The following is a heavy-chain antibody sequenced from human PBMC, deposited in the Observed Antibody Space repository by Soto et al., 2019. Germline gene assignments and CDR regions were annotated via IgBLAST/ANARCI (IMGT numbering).Heavy chain of an antibody. V-gene: IGHV3-21*01. CDR3: ARDAISSGYYLDFDY. J-gene: IGHJ4*02. D-gene: IGHD3-22*01. Sequence: GGSLRVSCAASGFTFSSYSMNWVRQAPGKGLEWVSSISSSSSYIYYADSVKGRFTISRDNAKNSLYLQMNSLRAEDTAVYYCARDAISSGYYLDFDYWGQGTLVTVSS. CDR1: GFTFSSYS. CDR2: ISSSSSYI.